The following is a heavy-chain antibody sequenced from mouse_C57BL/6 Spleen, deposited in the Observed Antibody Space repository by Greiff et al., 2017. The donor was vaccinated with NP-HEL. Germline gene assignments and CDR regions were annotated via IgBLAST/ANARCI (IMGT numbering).Heavy chain of an antibody. CDR1: GYTFTSYG. J-gene: IGHJ2*01. D-gene: IGHD1-1*01. CDR2: IYPRSGNT. V-gene: IGHV1-81*01. CDR3: AISSITTVVATSYCDY. Sequence: QVQLQQSGAELARPGASVKLSCKASGYTFTSYGISWVKQRTGQGLEWIGEIYPRSGNTSYNEKFKGKATLTADKSSSPAYMELRSLTSEDSAVYFCAISSITTVVATSYCDYWGQGTTLTVSS.